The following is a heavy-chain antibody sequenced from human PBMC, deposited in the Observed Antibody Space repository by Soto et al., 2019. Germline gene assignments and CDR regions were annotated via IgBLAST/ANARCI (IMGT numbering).Heavy chain of an antibody. D-gene: IGHD3-16*01. CDR2: ISATGGGT. V-gene: IGHV3-23*01. J-gene: IGHJ4*02. CDR3: AKDRRAGGNSAFYFDF. CDR1: GFKFSNYA. Sequence: PGGSLRLSCAASGFKFSNYAMSWVRQAPGKGLEWVSLISATGGGTYYADSVEGRFTISRDNSHNTLYLQVHSLTAEDTAVYHCAKDRRAGGNSAFYFDFWGQGAQVTVSS.